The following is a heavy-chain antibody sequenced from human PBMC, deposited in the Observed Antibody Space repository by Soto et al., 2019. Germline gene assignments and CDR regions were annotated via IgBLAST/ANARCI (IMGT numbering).Heavy chain of an antibody. CDR2: ISGSGGST. CDR3: ALDYGDYGTFDY. V-gene: IGHV3-23*01. CDR1: GFTFSSYA. D-gene: IGHD4-17*01. J-gene: IGHJ4*02. Sequence: PGGSLRLSCAASGFTFSSYAVSWVRQAPGKGLEWVSAISGSGGSTYYADSVKGRFTISRDNSKNTLYLQMNSLRAEDTAVYYCALDYGDYGTFDYWGQGTLVTVSS.